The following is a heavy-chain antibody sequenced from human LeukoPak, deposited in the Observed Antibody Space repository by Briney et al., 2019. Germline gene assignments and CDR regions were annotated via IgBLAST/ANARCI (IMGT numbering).Heavy chain of an antibody. J-gene: IGHJ4*02. Sequence: GGSLRLSCAASGFTVSSKYMSWVRQAPGKGLEWVSVIYSGGSTYYADSVKGRFTISRDNSKNTVDLQMNSLRVEDKAVYYCTMRGNTWYDCWGQGTLVTVSS. CDR2: IYSGGST. V-gene: IGHV3-53*01. CDR3: TMRGNTWYDC. D-gene: IGHD6-13*01. CDR1: GFTVSSKY.